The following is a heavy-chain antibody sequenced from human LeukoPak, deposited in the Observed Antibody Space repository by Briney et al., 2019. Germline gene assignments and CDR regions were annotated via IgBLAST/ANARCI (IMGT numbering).Heavy chain of an antibody. J-gene: IGHJ6*02. CDR2: IYYSGST. CDR3: ARSPEGSSYYSRYYYYGMDV. D-gene: IGHD3-22*01. Sequence: PSETLSLTCTVSGGSISSYYWSWIRQPPGKGLEWIGYIYYSGSTNYNPSLKSRVTISVDTSKNQFSLKLSSVTAADTAVYYCARSPEGSSYYSRYYYYGMDVWGQGTTVTVSS. V-gene: IGHV4-59*01. CDR1: GGSISSYY.